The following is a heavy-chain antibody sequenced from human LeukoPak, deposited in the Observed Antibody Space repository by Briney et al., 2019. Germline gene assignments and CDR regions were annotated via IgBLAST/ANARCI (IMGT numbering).Heavy chain of an antibody. CDR2: GDYSGGT. CDR3: AGERGEEYSSGWYKTNYFDN. D-gene: IGHD6-13*01. J-gene: IGHJ4*02. CDR1: GDSFSSVTDY. Sequence: SETLSLACTVSGDSFSSVTDYWAWIRQPPGKGLEWIASGDYSGGTYYNPSLESRVAISADMSKNQISLKLTSVTGADTAVYYCAGERGEEYSSGWYKTNYFDNWGQGIRVTVSS. V-gene: IGHV4-39*07.